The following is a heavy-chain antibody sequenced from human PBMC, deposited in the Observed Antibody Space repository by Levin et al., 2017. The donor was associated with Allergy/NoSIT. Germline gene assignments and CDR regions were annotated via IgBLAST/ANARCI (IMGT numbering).Heavy chain of an antibody. D-gene: IGHD2-2*01. CDR3: ARMYCSSTSCYAGMGLNWFDP. J-gene: IGHJ5*02. CDR2: IYYSGST. CDR1: GGSISSYY. V-gene: IGHV4-59*01. Sequence: SETLSLTCTISGGSISSYYWSWIRQPPGKGLEWIGYIYYSGSTNYNPSLKSRVTISVDTSKNQFSLKLSSVTAADTAVYYCARMYCSSTSCYAGMGLNWFDPWGQGTLVTVSS.